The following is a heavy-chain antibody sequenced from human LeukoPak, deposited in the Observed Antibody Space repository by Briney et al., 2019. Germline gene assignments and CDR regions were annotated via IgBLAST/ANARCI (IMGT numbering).Heavy chain of an antibody. Sequence: GGSLRLSCAASGFTFSSYSMNWVRQAPGKGLEWVAIISNDGSDTYYVDSVKGRFTISRDNSKNMLYLQMNSLRAEDTAVYYCAKSWDTVTRGRTYFDYWGQGTLVTASS. J-gene: IGHJ4*02. V-gene: IGHV3-30*18. CDR1: GFTFSSYS. D-gene: IGHD4-17*01. CDR2: ISNDGSDT. CDR3: AKSWDTVTRGRTYFDY.